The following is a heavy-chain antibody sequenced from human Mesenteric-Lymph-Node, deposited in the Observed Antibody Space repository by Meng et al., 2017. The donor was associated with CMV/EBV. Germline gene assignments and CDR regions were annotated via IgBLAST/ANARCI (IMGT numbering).Heavy chain of an antibody. V-gene: IGHV4-34*01. J-gene: IGHJ2*01. D-gene: IGHD4/OR15-4a*01. CDR3: ARIRYDYGGYMTRKNWYFDL. Sequence: FSGYYWSWIRPPPGKGLEWIGEINHSGSTNYNPSLKSRVTISVDTSKNQFSLKLRTVTAADTAVYYCARIRYDYGGYMTRKNWYFDLWGRGTLVTVSS. CDR1: FSGYY. CDR2: INHSGST.